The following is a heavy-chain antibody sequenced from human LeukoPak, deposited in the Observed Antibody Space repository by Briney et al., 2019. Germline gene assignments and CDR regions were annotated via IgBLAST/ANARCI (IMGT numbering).Heavy chain of an antibody. J-gene: IGHJ2*01. Sequence: GGSLRLSCAASGFTFSSYAMSWVRQAPGKGLEWVSAISGSGGSTYYTDSVKGRFTISRDNSKNTLYLQMNSLRAEDTAVYYCAKDPSSSWYWYFDLWGRGTLVTVSS. V-gene: IGHV3-23*01. CDR3: AKDPSSSWYWYFDL. CDR2: ISGSGGST. D-gene: IGHD6-13*01. CDR1: GFTFSSYA.